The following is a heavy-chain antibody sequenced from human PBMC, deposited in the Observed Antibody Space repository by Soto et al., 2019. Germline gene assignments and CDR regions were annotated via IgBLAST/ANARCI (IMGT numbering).Heavy chain of an antibody. Sequence: SETLSLTCTVSGGSMNNYYWSWSRQAPGKGLQYIGYISYMGTTNYNPSLKSRVTISVDTSKNQFSLKLTSVTAADTALYYCTNSGGRYVDSGYYGGDYDSWGRGTLVTVSS. CDR1: GGSMNNYY. J-gene: IGHJ4*02. CDR3: TNSGGRYVDSGYYGGDYDS. D-gene: IGHD3-22*01. CDR2: ISYMGTT. V-gene: IGHV4-59*01.